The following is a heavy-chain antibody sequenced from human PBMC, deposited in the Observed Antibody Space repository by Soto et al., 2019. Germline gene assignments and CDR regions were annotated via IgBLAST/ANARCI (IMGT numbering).Heavy chain of an antibody. CDR3: ARDHSSGWAFDY. D-gene: IGHD6-19*01. Sequence: PGGSLRLSCAASGFTFSSYGMHWVRQAPGKGLEWVAVIWYDGSNKYYADSVKGRFTISRDNAKNSLYLQMNSLRAEDTAVYYCARDHSSGWAFDYWGQGTLVTVSS. V-gene: IGHV3-33*01. J-gene: IGHJ4*02. CDR2: IWYDGSNK. CDR1: GFTFSSYG.